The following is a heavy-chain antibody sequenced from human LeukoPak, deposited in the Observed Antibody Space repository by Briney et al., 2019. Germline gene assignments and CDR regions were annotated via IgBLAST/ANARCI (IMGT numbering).Heavy chain of an antibody. Sequence: LVKVSCKASGGTFSSYAISWVRQAPGQGLEWMGGIIPIFGTANYAQKFQGRVTVTADESTSTAYIELSSLRSEDTAVYYCAYPNYWYYYGMDVWGQGTTVTVSS. CDR1: GGTFSSYA. CDR3: AYPNYWYYYGMDV. J-gene: IGHJ6*02. V-gene: IGHV1-69*01. D-gene: IGHD1-7*01. CDR2: IIPIFGTA.